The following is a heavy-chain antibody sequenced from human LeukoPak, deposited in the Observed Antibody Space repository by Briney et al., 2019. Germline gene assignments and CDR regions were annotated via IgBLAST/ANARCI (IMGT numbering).Heavy chain of an antibody. CDR1: GFTFSSYA. J-gene: IGHJ6*02. D-gene: IGHD3-22*01. V-gene: IGHV3-23*01. CDR3: AKTQNDYYDQVAPVDGMDV. CDR2: ISGSGGST. Sequence: GGSLRLSCAASGFTFSSYAMSWVRQAPGKGLEWVSAISGSGGSTYYADSVKGRFTISRDNSKNTLYLQMNSLRAEDTAVYYCAKTQNDYYDQVAPVDGMDVWGQGTTVTVSS.